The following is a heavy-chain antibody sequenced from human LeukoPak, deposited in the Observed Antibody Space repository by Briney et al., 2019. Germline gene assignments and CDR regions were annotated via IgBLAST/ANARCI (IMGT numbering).Heavy chain of an antibody. J-gene: IGHJ4*02. CDR2: ISSSSNYI. CDR1: GFTFSHYS. Sequence: PGGSLRLSCVASGFTFSHYSIAWVRQAPGKGLEWVASISSSSNYIYYADSVKGRFTISRDNAKNSLYLQMNRLRAEDTAVYYCASMIWGDVFDSWGQGTLVTVSS. V-gene: IGHV3-21*01. D-gene: IGHD3-22*01. CDR3: ASMIWGDVFDS.